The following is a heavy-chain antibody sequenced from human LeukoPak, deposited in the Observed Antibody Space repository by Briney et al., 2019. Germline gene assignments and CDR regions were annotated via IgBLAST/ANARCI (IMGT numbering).Heavy chain of an antibody. CDR3: ARTTYYYANSGSSPVDY. CDR2: ISNSGSTI. J-gene: IGHJ4*02. Sequence: PGGSLRLSCAASGFTFSSFEMNWVRQAPGKGLEWVSYISNSGSTIYYADSVKGRLTISRDNAKNSLYLQMTSLRAEDTAVYFCARTTYYYANSGSSPVDYWGQGTLVTVSS. V-gene: IGHV3-48*03. D-gene: IGHD3-22*01. CDR1: GFTFSSFE.